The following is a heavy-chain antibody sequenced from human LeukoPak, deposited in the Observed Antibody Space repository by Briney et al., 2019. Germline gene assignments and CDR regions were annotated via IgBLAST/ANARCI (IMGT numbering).Heavy chain of an antibody. J-gene: IGHJ4*02. CDR3: ASTNGTTVVTPVY. CDR1: GGSFSGYY. V-gene: IGHV4-34*01. Sequence: SETLSLTCAVYGGSFSGYYWSWIRQPPGKGPEWIGEINHSGSTNYNPSLKSRVTISVDTSKNQFSLKLSSVTAADTAVYYCASTNGTTVVTPVYWGQGTLVTVSS. CDR2: INHSGST. D-gene: IGHD4-23*01.